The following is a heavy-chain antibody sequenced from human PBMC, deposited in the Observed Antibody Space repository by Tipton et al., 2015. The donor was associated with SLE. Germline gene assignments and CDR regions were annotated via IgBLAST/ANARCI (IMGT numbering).Heavy chain of an antibody. CDR1: GGSISSSSYY. D-gene: IGHD3-9*01. CDR3: ARGSYLLRYFDYNWFDP. Sequence: LRLSCTVSGGSISSSSYYWGWNRQPPGKGLEWIGSIYYSGSTYYNPSLRSRVTIPVDTSKNQFSLKLSSVTAADTAVYYCARGSYLLRYFDYNWFDPWGQGKLVTVSS. J-gene: IGHJ5*02. CDR2: IYYSGST. V-gene: IGHV4-39*07.